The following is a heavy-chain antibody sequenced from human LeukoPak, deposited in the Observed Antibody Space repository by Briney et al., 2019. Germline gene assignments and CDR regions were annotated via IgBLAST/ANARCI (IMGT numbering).Heavy chain of an antibody. Sequence: SVKVSCKASGYTFTSYAMHWVRQAPGQRLEWMGWINAGNGNTKYSQKFQGRVTITRDTSASTAYMELSSLRSEDTAVYYCGRDPLFVRLVYYYYGMDVWGQGTTITVSS. V-gene: IGHV1-3*01. D-gene: IGHD1-1*01. CDR3: GRDPLFVRLVYYYYGMDV. J-gene: IGHJ6*02. CDR1: GYTFTSYA. CDR2: INAGNGNT.